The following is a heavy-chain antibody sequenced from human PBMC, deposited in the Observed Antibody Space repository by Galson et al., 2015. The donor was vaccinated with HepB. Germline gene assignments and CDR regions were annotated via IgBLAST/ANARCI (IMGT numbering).Heavy chain of an antibody. Sequence: SETLSLTCTVSGGSISSYYWSWIRQPPGKGLEWIGYIYYSGSTNYNPSLKSRVTISVDTSKNQFSLKLSSVTAADTAVYYCAGGLTTVYYYYYYGMDVWGQGTTVTVSS. V-gene: IGHV4-59*01. D-gene: IGHD4-17*01. CDR2: IYYSGST. CDR3: AGGLTTVYYYYYYGMDV. CDR1: GGSISSYY. J-gene: IGHJ6*02.